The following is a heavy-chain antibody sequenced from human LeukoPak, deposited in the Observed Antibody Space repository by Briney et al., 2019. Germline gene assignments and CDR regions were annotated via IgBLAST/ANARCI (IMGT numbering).Heavy chain of an antibody. J-gene: IGHJ5*01. CDR1: DGSISSYY. D-gene: IGHD5-18*01. Sequence: HSETLSLTCTVSDGSISSYYWSWIRQPPGKGLEWIGCISNSGSPYYNPSLKSRVAISVDTSKNQFSLKLTSVTAADTAVYYCATLYSFGYDSWGQGTLVTVSS. V-gene: IGHV4-59*01. CDR3: ATLYSFGYDS. CDR2: ISNSGSP.